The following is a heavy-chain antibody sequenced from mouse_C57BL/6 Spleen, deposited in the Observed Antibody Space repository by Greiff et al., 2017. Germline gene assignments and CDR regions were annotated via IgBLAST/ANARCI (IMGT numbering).Heavy chain of an antibody. CDR1: GYTFTSHW. V-gene: IGHV1-55*01. J-gene: IGHJ2*01. CDR2: IYPGSGST. CDR3: ARWRGNY. Sequence: QVQLQQPGAELVKPGASVKLSCKASGYTFTSHWMHWVKQRPGQGLEWIGDIYPGSGSTNYNEKFKSKATLTVDTSSSTAYMQLSSLTSEDSAVYYCARWRGNYWGQGTTLTVSS.